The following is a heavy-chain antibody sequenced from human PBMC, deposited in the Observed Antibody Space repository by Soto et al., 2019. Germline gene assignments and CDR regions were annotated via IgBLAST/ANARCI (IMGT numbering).Heavy chain of an antibody. V-gene: IGHV1-69*02. CDR3: ARALVGATSDFDY. J-gene: IGHJ4*02. CDR2: IIPILGIA. D-gene: IGHD1-26*01. Sequence: QVQLVQSGAEVKKPGSSVKVSCKASGGTFRSYTISWVRQVPGQGREWMGRIIPILGIANYAQQFQGRVTITADTSTSTAYMELSSLRSEDTAVYYCARALVGATSDFDYWGQASLLTVSS. CDR1: GGTFRSYT.